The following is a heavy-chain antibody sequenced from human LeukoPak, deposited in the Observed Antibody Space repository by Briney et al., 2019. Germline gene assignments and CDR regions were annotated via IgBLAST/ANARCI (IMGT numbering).Heavy chain of an antibody. J-gene: IGHJ4*02. CDR1: GGSISSNSYY. V-gene: IGHV4-39*01. CDR2: IYYSGST. CDR3: ARSITTGIVGATTFFDY. D-gene: IGHD1-26*01. Sequence: SETLSLTCTVSGGSISSNSYYWGWIRQPPGKGLEWIGSIYYSGSTYYNPSLKSRVTISVDTSKNQFSLKLSSVTAADTAVYYCARSITTGIVGATTFFDYWGQGTLVTVPS.